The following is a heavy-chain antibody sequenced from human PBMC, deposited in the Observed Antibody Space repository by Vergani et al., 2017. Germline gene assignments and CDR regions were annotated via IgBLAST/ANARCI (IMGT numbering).Heavy chain of an antibody. CDR1: GYSISRGYY. V-gene: IGHV4-38-2*02. Sequence: QVQLQESGPGLVKPSETLSLTCSVSGYSISRGYYWGWIRQPPGKGLEWIATVFHSGSAYYNPSLRRRVTISVETSKNQFSLRLTTLTAADTAVYYCARQFWVYQGVGAFETWGRGTGVSVSS. J-gene: IGHJ3*02. CDR2: VFHSGSA. D-gene: IGHD2-2*01. CDR3: ARQFWVYQGVGAFET.